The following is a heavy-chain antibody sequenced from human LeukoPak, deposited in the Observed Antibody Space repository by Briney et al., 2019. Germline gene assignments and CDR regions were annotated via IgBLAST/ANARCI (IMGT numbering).Heavy chain of an antibody. CDR3: ARDHYYYDSSGYLDY. Sequence: SVKVSCKASGGTFSSYAISWVRQAPGQGLEWMGGIIPIFGTANYAQKFQGRVTTTADESTSTAYMELSSLRSEDTAVYYCARDHYYYDSSGYLDYWGQGTLVTVSS. V-gene: IGHV1-69*13. D-gene: IGHD3-22*01. CDR1: GGTFSSYA. J-gene: IGHJ4*02. CDR2: IIPIFGTA.